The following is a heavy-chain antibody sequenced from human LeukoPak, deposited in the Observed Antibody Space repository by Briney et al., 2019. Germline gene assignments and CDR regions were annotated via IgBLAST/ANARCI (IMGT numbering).Heavy chain of an antibody. CDR2: IRNDGSDK. CDR3: AKVATETAMVTGGFDY. CDR1: GFTFSSYG. Sequence: GGSLRLSCAASGFTFSSYGIHWVLQAPGKGLDWVAFIRNDGSDKYYGGSVKGRFTISRDNSKNTVYLQMNSLRSEDTSVYFCAKVATETAMVTGGFDYWGQGTLVTVSS. V-gene: IGHV3-30*02. J-gene: IGHJ4*02. D-gene: IGHD5-18*01.